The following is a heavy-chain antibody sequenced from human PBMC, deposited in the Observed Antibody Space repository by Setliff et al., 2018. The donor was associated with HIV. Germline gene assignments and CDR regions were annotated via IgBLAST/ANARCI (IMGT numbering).Heavy chain of an antibody. J-gene: IGHJ3*02. V-gene: IGHV1-18*01. D-gene: IGHD6-19*01. CDR3: ARVPYRIAWFSGGHDAFDI. Sequence: ASVKVSCKASGYSFARYGLSWVRQAPGQGLEWMGWISGFNGNTKYAQSFQDRVAMTTETATSTAYMEMRSLRSDDTAVYFCARVPYRIAWFSGGHDAFDIWGQGTMVTVSS. CDR1: GYSFARYG. CDR2: ISGFNGNT.